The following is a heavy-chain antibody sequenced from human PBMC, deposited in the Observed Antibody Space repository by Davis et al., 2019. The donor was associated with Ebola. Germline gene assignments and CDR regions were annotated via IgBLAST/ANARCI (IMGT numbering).Heavy chain of an antibody. CDR1: GGSISSHY. Sequence: PSETLSLTCTVSGGSISSHYWSWIRQSPGKGLEWIGQINYRGNTNQNPSLKSRVTLSRDTSKNQFSLKLNSVTAADTAVYYCARDPPGNDGAFDLWGQGTMVTVSS. D-gene: IGHD1-26*01. J-gene: IGHJ3*01. CDR2: INYRGNT. CDR3: ARDPPGNDGAFDL. V-gene: IGHV4-59*11.